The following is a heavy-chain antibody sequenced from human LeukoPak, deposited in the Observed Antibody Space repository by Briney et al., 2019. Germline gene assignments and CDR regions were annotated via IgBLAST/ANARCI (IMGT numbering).Heavy chain of an antibody. CDR3: ARVLYSGSYRFDY. D-gene: IGHD1-26*01. CDR1: GYTFTGYY. V-gene: IGHV1-2*02. CDR2: INPNSGGT. Sequence: ASVKVSCKASGYTFTGYYMHWVRQAPGQGLEWMGWINPNSGGTNYAQKFQGRVTVTRDTSISTAYMELSRLTSDDTAVYYCARVLYSGSYRFDYWGQGTLVTVSS. J-gene: IGHJ4*02.